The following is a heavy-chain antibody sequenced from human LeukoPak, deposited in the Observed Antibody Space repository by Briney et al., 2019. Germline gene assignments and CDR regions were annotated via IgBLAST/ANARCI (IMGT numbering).Heavy chain of an antibody. Sequence: SETLSLTCAVYGGSFSGYYWSWIRQPPGKGLEWIGEINHSGSTNYNPSLKSRVTMSVDTSKNQFSLKLSSVTAADTAVYYCARGRYSSGWYDYWGQGTRVTVSS. CDR2: INHSGST. V-gene: IGHV4-34*01. J-gene: IGHJ4*02. CDR3: ARGRYSSGWYDY. D-gene: IGHD6-19*01. CDR1: GGSFSGYY.